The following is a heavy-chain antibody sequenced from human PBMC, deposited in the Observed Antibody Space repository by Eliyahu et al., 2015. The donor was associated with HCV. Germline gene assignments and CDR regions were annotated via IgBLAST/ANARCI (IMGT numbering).Heavy chain of an antibody. CDR3: ARERRDYYFYYGMDV. J-gene: IGHJ6*02. V-gene: IGHV4-59*01. CDR2: VYDRGST. CDR1: GXSITKYX. Sequence: QVVLQDSGPGLVKSSETVSLSCTVSGXSITKYXXTWIRXSPGKGLEWIGYVYDRGSTNYNPSLNSRVLISLDTSKNQVSLTLSAVTAADTAVYFCARERRDYYFYYGMDVWGQGTAVTVSS.